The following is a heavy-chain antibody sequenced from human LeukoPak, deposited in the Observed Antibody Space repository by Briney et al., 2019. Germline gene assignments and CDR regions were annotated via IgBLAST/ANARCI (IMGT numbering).Heavy chain of an antibody. D-gene: IGHD3-10*01. J-gene: IGHJ4*02. CDR1: GFTFSSYA. CDR3: AKEYYYGSGSYYNVGYFDY. CDR2: ISYDGSNK. V-gene: IGHV3-30*04. Sequence: PGGSLTLSCAASGFTFSSYAMHWVRQAPGKGLQWVAVISYDGSNKYYADSVKGRFTISRDNSKNTLYLQMNSLRAEDTAVYYCAKEYYYGSGSYYNVGYFDYWGQGTLVTVSS.